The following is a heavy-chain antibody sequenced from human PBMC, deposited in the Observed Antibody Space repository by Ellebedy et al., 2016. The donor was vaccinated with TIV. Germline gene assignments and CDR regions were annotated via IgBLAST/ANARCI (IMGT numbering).Heavy chain of an antibody. CDR1: GGSFSGYY. J-gene: IGHJ4*02. V-gene: IGHV4-34*01. CDR2: INHSGST. Sequence: SETLSLXCAVYGGSFSGYYWSWIRQPPGKGLEWIGEINHSGSTNCNPSLKSRVTISVDTSKNQFSLKLSSVTAADTAVYYCARGPSSSWYKGWGQGTLVTVSS. CDR3: ARGPSSSWYKG. D-gene: IGHD6-13*01.